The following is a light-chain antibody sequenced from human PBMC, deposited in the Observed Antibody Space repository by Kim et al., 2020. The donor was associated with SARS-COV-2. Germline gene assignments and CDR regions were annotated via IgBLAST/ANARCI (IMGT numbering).Light chain of an antibody. CDR3: QQYDNLPALT. CDR1: QDISNY. J-gene: IGKJ4*01. CDR2: DAS. V-gene: IGKV1-33*01. Sequence: SVGDRVTITCQASQDISNYLNWYQQKPGKAPKLLIYDASNLETGVPSRFSGSGSGTDFTFTISSLQPEDIATYYCQQYDNLPALTFGGGTKVDIK.